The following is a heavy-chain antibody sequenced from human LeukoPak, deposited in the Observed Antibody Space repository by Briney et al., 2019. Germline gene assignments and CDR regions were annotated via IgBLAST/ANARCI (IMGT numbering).Heavy chain of an antibody. CDR3: ARLSATRSGAGYYYYYMDV. V-gene: IGHV1-2*02. D-gene: IGHD3-10*01. CDR1: GYTFTGYY. Sequence: ASVKVSCKASGYTFTGYYMHWVRQAPGQGLEWMGWINPNSGGTNYAQKFQGRVTMTRDTSISTAYMELSRLRSDDTAVYYCARLSATRSGAGYYYYYMDVWGKGTTVTISS. J-gene: IGHJ6*03. CDR2: INPNSGGT.